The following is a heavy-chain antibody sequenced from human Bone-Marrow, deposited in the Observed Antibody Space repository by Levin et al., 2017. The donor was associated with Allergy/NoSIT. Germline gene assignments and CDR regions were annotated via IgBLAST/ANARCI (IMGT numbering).Heavy chain of an antibody. CDR2: FNPEEDET. CDR3: AVDLLAVMGPTS. V-gene: IGHV1-24*01. J-gene: IGHJ5*02. Sequence: ASVKVSCRVSGLTLNEVSMHWVRQAAGKGPELMGGFNPEEDETIFAHNFKGRVTLTEDTSIDTAYLELSSLRSDDTAVYYCAVDLLAVMGPTSWGQGTLVAVSS. D-gene: IGHD3/OR15-3a*01. CDR1: GLTLNEVS.